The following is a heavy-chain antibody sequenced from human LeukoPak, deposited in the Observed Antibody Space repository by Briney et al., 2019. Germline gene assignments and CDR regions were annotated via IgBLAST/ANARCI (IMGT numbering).Heavy chain of an antibody. CDR2: ISSSSSYI. CDR1: GFTFSSYS. J-gene: IGHJ4*02. V-gene: IGHV3-21*01. Sequence: NPGGSLRLSCAASGFTFSSYSMNWVRQAPGKGLEWVSSISSSSSYIYYADSVRGRFTISRDNAKNSLYLQMNSLRAEDTAVYYCARESIAVAGAFDYWGQGTLVTVSS. CDR3: ARESIAVAGAFDY. D-gene: IGHD6-19*01.